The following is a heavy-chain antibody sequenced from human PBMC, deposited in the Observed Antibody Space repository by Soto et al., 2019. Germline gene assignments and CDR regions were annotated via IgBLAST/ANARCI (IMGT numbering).Heavy chain of an antibody. CDR3: AMHKKRGVWLFDF. CDR2: ISSDVNYK. Sequence: QVQLVESGGGVVQPGRSLRLSCAASGFTFSSYALHWVRQAPGKGLDWVAVISSDVNYKYYADSVKGRFTISRDNSKNTLYLQMNSLRAEHTAVYYCAMHKKRGVWLFDFWGQGTLVTVSS. V-gene: IGHV3-30-3*01. D-gene: IGHD5-12*01. J-gene: IGHJ4*02. CDR1: GFTFSSYA.